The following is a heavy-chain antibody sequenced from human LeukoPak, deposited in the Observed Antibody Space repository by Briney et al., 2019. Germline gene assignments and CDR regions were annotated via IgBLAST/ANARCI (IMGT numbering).Heavy chain of an antibody. CDR2: IYYISNT. CDR3: ARTQSQSGSYRYYFGY. J-gene: IGHJ4*02. V-gene: IGHV4-61*08. CDR1: GASVVSTGYH. Sequence: PSQTLSLTCTVSGASVVSTGYHWSWIRQPPGGGLEGIGYIYYISNTNYNPSLKRRVTMSVDPSKNQFSLKLNSVTAADTAVYYCARTQSQSGSYRYYFGYWGQGTLVTVSS. D-gene: IGHD1-26*01.